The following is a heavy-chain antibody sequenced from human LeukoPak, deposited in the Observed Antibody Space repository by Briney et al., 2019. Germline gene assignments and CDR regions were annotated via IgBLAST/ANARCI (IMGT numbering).Heavy chain of an antibody. V-gene: IGHV4-4*07. CDR2: IYTSGST. CDR1: GGSISSYY. J-gene: IGHJ4*02. CDR3: ARGLGYCSSTNCYTVDY. D-gene: IGHD2-2*02. Sequence: SETLSLTCTVSGGSISSYYWSWIRQPAGKGLEWIGRIYTSGSTNYNPSLKSRVTMSVDTSKNQFSLKLSSVTAADTAVYYCARGLGYCSSTNCYTVDYWGQGTLVTVSS.